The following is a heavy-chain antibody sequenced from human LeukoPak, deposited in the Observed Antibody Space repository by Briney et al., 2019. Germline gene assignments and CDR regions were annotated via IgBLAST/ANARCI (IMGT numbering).Heavy chain of an antibody. Sequence: SETLSLTCTVSGGSISSSSYYWGWIRQPPGKGLEWIGSIYYSGSTYYNPSLKSRVTISVDTSKNQFSLKLSSVTAADTAVYYCARLGFRDGYSWKYLQHWGQGTLVTVSS. V-gene: IGHV4-39*01. D-gene: IGHD5-24*01. J-gene: IGHJ1*01. CDR2: IYYSGST. CDR1: GGSISSSSYY. CDR3: ARLGFRDGYSWKYLQH.